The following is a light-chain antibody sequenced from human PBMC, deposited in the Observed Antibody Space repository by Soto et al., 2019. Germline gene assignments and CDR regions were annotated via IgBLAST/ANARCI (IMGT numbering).Light chain of an antibody. CDR1: QSVSNNF. CDR3: QHYDNWPRT. CDR2: GAS. J-gene: IGKJ1*01. Sequence: EIVLTQSPGTLSLSLGERATLSCRASQSVSNNFLAWYQQKPGQAPRLLIYGASSRATGIPDRFSGSGSGTDFTLTISSLQSEDFAVYYCQHYDNWPRTFGQGTKVDIK. V-gene: IGKV3-20*01.